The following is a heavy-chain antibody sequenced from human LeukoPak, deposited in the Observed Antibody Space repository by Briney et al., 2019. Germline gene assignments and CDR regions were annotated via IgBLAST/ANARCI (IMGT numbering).Heavy chain of an antibody. Sequence: PGGSLRLSCAASGFTFSSYSMNWVRQAPGKGLEWVSSISSSSSYIHYADSVKGRFTISRDNANNSLYLQMNSLRVEDTAVYYCARDPNAGSGYSYYYGMDAWGKGTTVTVSS. CDR1: GFTFSSYS. CDR2: ISSSSSYI. CDR3: ARDPNAGSGYSYYYGMDA. V-gene: IGHV3-21*01. D-gene: IGHD5-12*01. J-gene: IGHJ6*04.